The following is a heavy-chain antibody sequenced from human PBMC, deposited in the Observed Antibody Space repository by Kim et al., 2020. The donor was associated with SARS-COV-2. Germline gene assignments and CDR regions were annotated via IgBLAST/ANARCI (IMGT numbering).Heavy chain of an antibody. Sequence: SETLSLTCTVSGGSISSSSYYWGWIRQPPGKGLEWIGSIYYSGSTYYNPSLKSRVTISVDTSKNQFSLKLSSVTAADTAVYYCARLRGDGYIISPIYYFDYWGQGTLVTVSS. CDR1: GGSISSSSYY. CDR2: IYYSGST. V-gene: IGHV4-39*01. CDR3: ARLRGDGYIISPIYYFDY. D-gene: IGHD3-10*01. J-gene: IGHJ4*02.